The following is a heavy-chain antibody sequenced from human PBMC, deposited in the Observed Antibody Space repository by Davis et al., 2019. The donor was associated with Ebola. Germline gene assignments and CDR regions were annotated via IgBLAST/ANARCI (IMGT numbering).Heavy chain of an antibody. CDR3: ASDAAAGTTTVGGPHFDY. CDR2: INPNSGGT. Sequence: ASVKVSCKASGYTFTSYDINWVRQATGQGLEWMGWINPNSGGTNYAQKFQGRVTMTRATSISTAYMELSRLRSDDTAVYYCASDAAAGTTTVGGPHFDYWGQGTLVTVSS. J-gene: IGHJ4*02. D-gene: IGHD6-13*01. CDR1: GYTFTSYD. V-gene: IGHV1-2*02.